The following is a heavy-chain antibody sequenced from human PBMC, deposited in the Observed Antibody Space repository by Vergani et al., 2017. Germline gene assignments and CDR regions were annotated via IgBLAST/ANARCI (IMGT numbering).Heavy chain of an antibody. Sequence: QVQLQESGPGLVKPSQTLSLTCTVSGGSISSGSYYWSWIRQPAGKGLEWIGRIYTSGSTNYNPSLKSRLTISLDTSKNQFSLKLSSVTAADTAVYYCARERVVPAANNWFDPCGQGTLVTVSS. D-gene: IGHD2-2*01. J-gene: IGHJ5*02. CDR3: ARERVVPAANNWFDP. V-gene: IGHV4-61*02. CDR1: GGSISSGSYY. CDR2: IYTSGST.